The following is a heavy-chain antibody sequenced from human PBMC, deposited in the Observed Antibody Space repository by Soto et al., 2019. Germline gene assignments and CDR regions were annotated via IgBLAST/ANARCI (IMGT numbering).Heavy chain of an antibody. D-gene: IGHD4-17*01. V-gene: IGHV4-34*01. CDR1: GGSFSGYY. J-gene: IGHJ5*02. CDR2: INHRGST. Sequence: SETLSLTCAVYGGSFSGYYWSWNRQPPGKGLEWIGEINHRGSTNYNPSLKSRVTISVDTSKNQFSRKLRPVTAADTAVYYCARGGGTYGDYVRWFDPWGQGTLVTVSS. CDR3: ARGGGTYGDYVRWFDP.